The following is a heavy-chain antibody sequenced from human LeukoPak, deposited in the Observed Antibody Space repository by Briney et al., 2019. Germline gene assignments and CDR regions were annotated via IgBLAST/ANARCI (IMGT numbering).Heavy chain of an antibody. CDR3: AKCGAIRITIFGVVTDYGMDV. CDR2: IYSGGNT. J-gene: IGHJ6*02. V-gene: IGHV3-66*01. CDR1: GFTVSSNY. Sequence: GGSLRLSCAASGFTVSSNYMSWVRQAPGKGLEWVSVIYSGGNTYYADSVKGRFTISRDNSKNTLYLQMNSPRAEDTAVYYCAKCGAIRITIFGVVTDYGMDVWGQGTTVTVS. D-gene: IGHD3-3*01.